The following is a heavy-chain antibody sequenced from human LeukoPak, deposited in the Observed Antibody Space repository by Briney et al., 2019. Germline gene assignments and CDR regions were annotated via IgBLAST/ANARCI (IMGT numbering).Heavy chain of an antibody. Sequence: GGSLRLSCAASGFTFSSYAMSWVRQAPGKGLEWVSAISGSGGSTYYADSVKGRFTISRDNSKNTLYLQMNSLRAEDTAVYYCAKDEYSGSYLTTLFDYWGQGTLVTVSS. D-gene: IGHD1-26*01. CDR2: ISGSGGST. J-gene: IGHJ4*02. CDR3: AKDEYSGSYLTTLFDY. V-gene: IGHV3-23*01. CDR1: GFTFSSYA.